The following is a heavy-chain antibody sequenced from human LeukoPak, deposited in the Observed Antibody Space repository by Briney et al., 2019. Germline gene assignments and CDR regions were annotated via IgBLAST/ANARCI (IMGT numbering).Heavy chain of an antibody. CDR3: AKDAWSCSGNSCPQYYYYMDV. V-gene: IGHV3-53*05. J-gene: IGHJ6*03. CDR2: IYGDDET. Sequence: GGSLRLSCAASGLTITTNYMNWVRQAPGKGLEWVSVIYGDDETNCADSVKGRFTISRDNSKNMVYLQMNSLRSEDTAVYYCAKDAWSCSGNSCPQYYYYMDVWGKGTTVTVSS. D-gene: IGHD2-2*01. CDR1: GLTITTNY.